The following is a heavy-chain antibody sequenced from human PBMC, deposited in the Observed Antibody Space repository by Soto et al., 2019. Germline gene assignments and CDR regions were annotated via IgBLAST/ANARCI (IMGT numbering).Heavy chain of an antibody. D-gene: IGHD5-18*01. Sequence: ASLKVSCKASGYAFTSYGISWVRQAPGQGLEWMGWISAYNGNTNYAQKLQGRVTMTTDTSTSTAYMELRSLRSDDTAVYYCAREGGYSYGLGYYYYGMDVWGQGTTVTVSS. J-gene: IGHJ6*02. CDR2: ISAYNGNT. CDR1: GYAFTSYG. CDR3: AREGGYSYGLGYYYYGMDV. V-gene: IGHV1-18*04.